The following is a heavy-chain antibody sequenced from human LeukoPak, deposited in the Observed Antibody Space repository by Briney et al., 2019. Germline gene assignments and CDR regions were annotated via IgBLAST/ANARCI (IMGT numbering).Heavy chain of an antibody. CDR3: ARDQSGRVWDY. CDR2: ISSSSSYI. D-gene: IGHD3-10*01. Sequence: GSLRLSCAASGFTFSSYSMNWVRQAPGKGLEWVSSISSSSSYIYYADSVKGRFTISRDNAKNSLYLQMNSLRAEDTAVYYCARDQSGRVWDYWGQGTLVTVPS. V-gene: IGHV3-21*01. CDR1: GFTFSSYS. J-gene: IGHJ4*02.